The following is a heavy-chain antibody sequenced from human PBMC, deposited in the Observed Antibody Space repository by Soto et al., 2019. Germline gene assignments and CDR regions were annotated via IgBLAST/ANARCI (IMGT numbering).Heavy chain of an antibody. V-gene: IGHV3-15*01. D-gene: IGHD3-3*01. CDR3: NTDQHSRDKIFGVVIIYYYGMDV. CDR1: GFTFSNAW. Sequence: SLRLSCAASGFTFSNAWMSWVRQAPGKGPEWVGRIKSKTDGGTTDYAAPVKGRFTISRDDSKNTLYLQMNSLKTEDTAVYYCNTDQHSRDKIFGVVIIYYYGMDVWGQGTTVTVSS. J-gene: IGHJ6*02. CDR2: IKSKTDGGTT.